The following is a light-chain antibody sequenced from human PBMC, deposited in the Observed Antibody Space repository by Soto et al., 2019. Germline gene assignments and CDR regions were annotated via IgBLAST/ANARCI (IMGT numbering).Light chain of an antibody. V-gene: IGKV1-5*03. Sequence: DIQMTQSPSTLSASVGDRVAITCRASQSISTYLAWYQQKPGKAPKLLIYKASSLESGVQSRFSGSGSGAEFPLTISSLQPDAFATYYCQQSTTYSRTFGQGTKVEIK. CDR2: KAS. J-gene: IGKJ1*01. CDR1: QSISTY. CDR3: QQSTTYSRT.